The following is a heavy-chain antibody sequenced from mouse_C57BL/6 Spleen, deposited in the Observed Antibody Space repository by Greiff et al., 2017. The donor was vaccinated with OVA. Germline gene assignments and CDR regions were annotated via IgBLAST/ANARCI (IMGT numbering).Heavy chain of an antibody. CDR1: GYTFTSYW. D-gene: IGHD2-5*01. V-gene: IGHV1-53*01. CDR2: INPSNGGT. Sequence: QVQLQQPGTELVKPGASVKLSCKASGYTFTSYWMHWVKQRPGQGLEWIGNINPSNGGTNYNEKFKSKATLTVAKSSSTAYMQLSSLTSEDSAVYKCAEGGFSKGGNYAMDYWGQGTSVTVSS. J-gene: IGHJ4*01. CDR3: AEGGFSKGGNYAMDY.